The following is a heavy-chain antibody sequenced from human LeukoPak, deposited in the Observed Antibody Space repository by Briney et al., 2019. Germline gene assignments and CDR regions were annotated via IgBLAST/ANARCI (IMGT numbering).Heavy chain of an antibody. D-gene: IGHD6-19*01. CDR2: VYHNGNT. CDR3: ARKEGIVVAGTWFDN. Sequence: SETLSLTCAVSGFSITGGYYWVWIRQPPGKGLEWIGSVYHNGNTLFNTSLKSRVTLSVDSWKNHFSLRLRSVTAADTARYYCARKEGIVVAGTWFDNWGQGTLVIVSS. CDR1: GFSITGGYY. J-gene: IGHJ4*02. V-gene: IGHV4-38-2*01.